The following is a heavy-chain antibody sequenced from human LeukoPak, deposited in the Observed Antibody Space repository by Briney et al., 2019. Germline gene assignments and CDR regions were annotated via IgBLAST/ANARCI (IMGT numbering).Heavy chain of an antibody. CDR2: IKQDGSEK. Sequence: GGSLRLSCAASGFTFSSYWMSWVRQAPGKGLEWVANIKQDGSEKYYVDSVKGRFTISRDNAKNSLYLQMNSLRAEDTAVYYCARDIVVVVAATYYYYYGMNVWGQGTTVTVSS. CDR3: ARDIVVVVAATYYYYYGMNV. CDR1: GFTFSSYW. V-gene: IGHV3-7*01. D-gene: IGHD2-15*01. J-gene: IGHJ6*02.